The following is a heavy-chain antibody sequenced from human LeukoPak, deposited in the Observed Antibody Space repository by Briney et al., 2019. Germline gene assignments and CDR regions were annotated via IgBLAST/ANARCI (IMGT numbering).Heavy chain of an antibody. Sequence: GGSLRLSCAASGFTFSSYEMNWVRQAPGKGLEWVANIKEDGNRIYYVDSVKGRFTISRENAKNSLYLQMSSLRAEDTAVYYCARGGWYYFEYWGQGVLVTVSS. CDR3: ARGGWYYFEY. J-gene: IGHJ4*02. V-gene: IGHV3-7*01. CDR2: IKEDGNRI. CDR1: GFTFSSYE.